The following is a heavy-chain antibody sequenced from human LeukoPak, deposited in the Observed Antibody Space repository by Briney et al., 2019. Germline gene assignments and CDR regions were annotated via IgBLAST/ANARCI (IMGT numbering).Heavy chain of an antibody. J-gene: IGHJ4*02. CDR3: VGGEWGTGLVY. D-gene: IGHD6-19*01. V-gene: IGHV6-1*01. Sequence: SQTLSLTCAISGDSVSSNSVAWNWIRQSPSRGLEWLGRTYYRSKWYNDYAVSVKSRMTINPDTSKNQFSLQLNSVTPEDTAVYYCVGGEWGTGLVYWGQGTLLTVSS. CDR2: TYYRSKWYN. CDR1: GDSVSSNSVA.